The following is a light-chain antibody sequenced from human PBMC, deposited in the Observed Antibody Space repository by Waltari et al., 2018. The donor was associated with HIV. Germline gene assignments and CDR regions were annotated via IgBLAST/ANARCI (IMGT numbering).Light chain of an antibody. Sequence: QSVLTQPPSASGAPGQRVTISCSGSSANIGNTVYWYQQLPGTAPKVLIYRDNHRPAGVPYRFSGSRSGASASLDVSGLRSVDEAKYICAAWDDILSGWVFGGGTKLTVL. CDR1: SANIGNT. CDR2: RDN. V-gene: IGLV1-47*01. CDR3: AAWDDILSGWV. J-gene: IGLJ3*02.